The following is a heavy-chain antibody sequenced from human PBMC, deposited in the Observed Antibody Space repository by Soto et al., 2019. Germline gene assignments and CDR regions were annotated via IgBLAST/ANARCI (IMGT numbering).Heavy chain of an antibody. CDR3: ARVLSSGGSGWDLGYYYYGMDV. D-gene: IGHD6-19*01. CDR2: IYYSGST. CDR1: GGSVSSGSYY. J-gene: IGHJ6*02. V-gene: IGHV4-61*01. Sequence: SETLSLTCTVSGGSVSSGSYYWSWIRQPPGKGLEWIGYIYYSGSTNYNPSLKSRVTISVDTSKNQFSLKLSSVTAADTAVYYCARVLSSGGSGWDLGYYYYGMDVWGQGTTVTVS.